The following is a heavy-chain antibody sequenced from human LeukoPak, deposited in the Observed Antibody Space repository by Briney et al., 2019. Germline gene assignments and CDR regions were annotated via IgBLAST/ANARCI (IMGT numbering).Heavy chain of an antibody. CDR2: TYYRSTWYN. D-gene: IGHD2-2*01. CDR3: ARRLTQYDCFDP. V-gene: IGHV6-1*01. CDR1: GDSVSSNSVT. J-gene: IGHJ5*02. Sequence: SQTLSLTCAISGDSVSSNSVTWNWIRQSPSRGLGWLGRTYYRSTWYNDYAVSVRGRITVNPDTSKNQFSLHLNSVTPEDTAVYYCARRLTQYDCFDPWGQGILVTVSS.